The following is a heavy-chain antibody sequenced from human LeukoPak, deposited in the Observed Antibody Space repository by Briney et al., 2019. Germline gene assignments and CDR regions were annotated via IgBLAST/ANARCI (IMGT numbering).Heavy chain of an antibody. Sequence: GGSLRLSCAASGFTFSSYVMHWVRQAPGTGLQWVAAIWYDGSHKYYADSVKGRIIISRDNSKNTLYLQMNSLRAEDTAVYYCAKESDAFDVWGQGTVVTVSS. CDR1: GFTFSSYV. J-gene: IGHJ3*01. CDR3: AKESDAFDV. V-gene: IGHV3-30*02. CDR2: IWYDGSHK.